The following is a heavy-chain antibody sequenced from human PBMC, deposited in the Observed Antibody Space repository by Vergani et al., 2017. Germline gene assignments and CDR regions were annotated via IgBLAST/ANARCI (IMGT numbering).Heavy chain of an antibody. CDR1: GFTFSSYS. J-gene: IGHJ4*02. Sequence: VQLVESGGGLVKPGGSLRLSCAASGFTFSSYSMNWVRQAPGKGLEWVAVISYDGSNKYYADSVKGRFTISRDNSKNTLYLQMNSLRAEDTAVYYCAKDSHIVVVTAMTDWGQGTLVTVSS. V-gene: IGHV3-30*18. CDR3: AKDSHIVVVTAMTD. D-gene: IGHD2-21*02. CDR2: ISYDGSNK.